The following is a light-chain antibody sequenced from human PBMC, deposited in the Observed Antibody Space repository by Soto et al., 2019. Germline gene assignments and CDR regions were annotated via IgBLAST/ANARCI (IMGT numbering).Light chain of an antibody. V-gene: IGKV3-15*01. CDR2: GAS. J-gene: IGKJ2*01. CDR3: QQYNNCPYT. Sequence: EIVMTQSPATLSVSPGERATLSCRASQSVSSNLAWYQQKPGQAPRLLIYGASTRATGIPARFSGSGSGTELTLTISILQSEDFAVYYCQQYNNCPYTFGQGTKLEIK. CDR1: QSVSSN.